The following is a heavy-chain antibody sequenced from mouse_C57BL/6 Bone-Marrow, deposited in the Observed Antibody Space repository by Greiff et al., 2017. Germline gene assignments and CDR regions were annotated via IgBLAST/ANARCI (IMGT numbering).Heavy chain of an antibody. CDR1: GFNIKDDY. Sequence: EVQLQQSGAELVRPGASVKLSCTASGFNIKDDYMHWVKQRPEQGLEWIGWIDPENGDTEYASKFQGKATITADTSSNPAYLQLSSLTSEDTASSYCTTFPPTCWRAYWGQGTLVTVSA. CDR3: TTFPPTCWRAY. J-gene: IGHJ3*01. D-gene: IGHD6-1*01. V-gene: IGHV14-4*01. CDR2: IDPENGDT.